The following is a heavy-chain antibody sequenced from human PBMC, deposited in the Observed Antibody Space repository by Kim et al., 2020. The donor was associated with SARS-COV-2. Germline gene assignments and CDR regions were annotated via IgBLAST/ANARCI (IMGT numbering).Heavy chain of an antibody. J-gene: IGHJ6*02. CDR1: GFTFDDYA. Sequence: GGSLRLSCAASGFTFDDYAMHWVRQAPGKGLEWVSLISGDGGSTYYADSVKGRFTISRDNSKNSLYLQMNSLRTEDTALYYCAKVPKQLVVSASYYGMDVWGQGTTVTVSS. D-gene: IGHD6-6*01. CDR2: ISGDGGST. CDR3: AKVPKQLVVSASYYGMDV. V-gene: IGHV3-43*02.